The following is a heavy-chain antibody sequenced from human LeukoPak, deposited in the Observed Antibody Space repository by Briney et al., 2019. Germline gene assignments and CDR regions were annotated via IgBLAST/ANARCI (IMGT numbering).Heavy chain of an antibody. CDR2: INRDGSYT. CDR1: GFTFSSYW. CDR3: ARDSYSSPDY. V-gene: IGHV3-74*01. Sequence: PGGSLRLSCAASGFTFSSYWMHWVRQAPGKGLVLVSRINRDGSYTNYADSVKGRFIISRDNAKNTLYLQMNSLRAEDTAVYYCARDSYSSPDYWGQGTLVTVSS. D-gene: IGHD6-13*01. J-gene: IGHJ4*02.